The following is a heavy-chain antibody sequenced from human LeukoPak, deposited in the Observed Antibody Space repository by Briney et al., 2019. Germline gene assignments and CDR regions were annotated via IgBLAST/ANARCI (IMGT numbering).Heavy chain of an antibody. CDR2: FYPGDSDT. Sequence: GESLKISCKGSGYSFTSYWIGWVRQMPGKGLEWMGIFYPGDSDTRYSPSFQGQVTISADKSISTAYLQWSSLKASDTAMYYCARLSDIVVVPELIYFDYWGQGTLVTVSS. CDR3: ARLSDIVVVPELIYFDY. CDR1: GYSFTSYW. D-gene: IGHD2-2*01. V-gene: IGHV5-51*01. J-gene: IGHJ4*02.